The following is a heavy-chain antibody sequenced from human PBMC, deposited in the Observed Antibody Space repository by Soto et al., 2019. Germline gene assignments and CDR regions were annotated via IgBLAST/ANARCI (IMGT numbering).Heavy chain of an antibody. CDR1: ALTASKNY. V-gene: IGHV3-66*01. CDR2: IYSGGTT. J-gene: IGHJ6*02. CDR3: ARGGSGSDWDYYGMDV. D-gene: IGHD3-10*01. Sequence: EVQLVESGGGLVQPGESLRLSCAGSALTASKNYMSWVRQPPGKGLEWVSVIYSGGTTYYADSVKDRFSISRDNSKSTLYLQMDNLRAGDTAVYYCARGGSGSDWDYYGMDVWGQGTTVTVSS.